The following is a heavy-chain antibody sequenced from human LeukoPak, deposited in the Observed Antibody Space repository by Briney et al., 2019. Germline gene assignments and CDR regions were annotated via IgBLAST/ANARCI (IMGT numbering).Heavy chain of an antibody. CDR3: ARGHPSEKHAFDI. CDR2: ISYDGSNK. J-gene: IGHJ3*02. D-gene: IGHD2-2*01. CDR1: GFTFSSYA. Sequence: PGRSLRLSCAASGFTFSSYAMHWVRQAPGKGLEWVAVISYDGSNKYYADSVKGRFTISRDNSKNTLYLQMNSLRAEDTAVYYCARGHPSEKHAFDIWGQGTMVTVSS. V-gene: IGHV3-30*04.